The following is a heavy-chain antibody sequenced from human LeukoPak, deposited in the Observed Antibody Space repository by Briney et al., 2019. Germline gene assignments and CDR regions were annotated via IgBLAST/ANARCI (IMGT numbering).Heavy chain of an antibody. V-gene: IGHV3-23*01. Sequence: GGCLRLSCAASGYTFSSYVMSWVRKAPGKGLEWVSSISNSGGSTYYADSVKGRFTISRDNSKNTLYLQMNSLRAEDTAVYYCAKEGFDSWGQGTLVTVSS. CDR2: ISNSGGST. J-gene: IGHJ4*02. CDR1: GYTFSSYV. CDR3: AKEGFDS.